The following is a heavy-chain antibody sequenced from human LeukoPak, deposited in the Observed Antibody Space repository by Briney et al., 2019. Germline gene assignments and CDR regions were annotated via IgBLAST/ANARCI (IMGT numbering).Heavy chain of an antibody. CDR2: ISGSGGST. CDR1: GFSFSSYA. V-gene: IGHV3-23*01. CDR3: AKDPSGYYGSGSYYSPSYFDY. Sequence: GRSLRLSCTASGFSFSSYAMHWVLQAPGKGLEWVSAISGSGGSTYYADSVKGRFTISRDNSKNTLYLQMNSLRAEDTAVYYCAKDPSGYYGSGSYYSPSYFDYWGQGTLVTVSS. J-gene: IGHJ4*02. D-gene: IGHD3-10*01.